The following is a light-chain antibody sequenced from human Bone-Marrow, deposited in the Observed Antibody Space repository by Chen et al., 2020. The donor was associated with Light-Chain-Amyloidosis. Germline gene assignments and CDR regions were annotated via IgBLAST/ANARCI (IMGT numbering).Light chain of an antibody. Sequence: QSALTQPASVSGSPGQSITISCTGTSGDVGTYNYVSWYQQHPGKAPKVMIYAVSNRPSGVSNRFSGSKAGTTASRTISGLQGEEEADYYCSSFTSSSSYVFGPGTKVTVL. V-gene: IGLV2-14*01. CDR1: SGDVGTYNY. CDR3: SSFTSSSSYV. CDR2: AVS. J-gene: IGLJ1*01.